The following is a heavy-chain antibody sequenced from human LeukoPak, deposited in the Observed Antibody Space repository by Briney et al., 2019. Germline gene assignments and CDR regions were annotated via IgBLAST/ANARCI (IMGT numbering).Heavy chain of an antibody. CDR1: GFTFSVSA. CDR2: VRTRSNNYAT. D-gene: IGHD3-16*01. CDR3: TRLDYGHDY. Sequence: GGSLRLSCAASGFTFSVSAMHWVRQAPGKGLEWIGRVRTRSNNYATGYAESVKGRFTISRDDSKNMAYLQMNSLTSEDTAVYYCTRLDYGHDYWGQGTLSWSPQ. V-gene: IGHV3-73*01. J-gene: IGHJ4*02.